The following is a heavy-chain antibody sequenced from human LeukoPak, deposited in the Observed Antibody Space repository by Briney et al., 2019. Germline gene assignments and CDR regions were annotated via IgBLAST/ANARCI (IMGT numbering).Heavy chain of an antibody. CDR3: ARVSRYCSGGSCPKRANYYYGMDV. V-gene: IGHV3-30-3*01. J-gene: IGHJ6*02. CDR2: ISYDGSNK. D-gene: IGHD2-15*01. Sequence: TGGSLRLSCAASGFTFSSYAMHWVRQAPGKGPEWVAVISYDGSNKYYADSVKGRFTISRDNSKNTLYLQMNSLRAEDTAVYYCARVSRYCSGGSCPKRANYYYGMDVWGQGTTVTVSS. CDR1: GFTFSSYA.